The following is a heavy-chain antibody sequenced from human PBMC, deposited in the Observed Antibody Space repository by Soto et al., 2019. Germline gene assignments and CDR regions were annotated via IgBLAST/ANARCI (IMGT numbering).Heavy chain of an antibody. D-gene: IGHD2-2*01. CDR3: ARAQLVGYYFDS. V-gene: IGHV4-30-4*08. CDR2: IYYSGST. CDR1: GGSITSDNYS. J-gene: IGHJ4*02. Sequence: QVQLQESGPGLVKPSQTLSLTCTVSGGSITSDNYSWTWIRQPPGKGLEWIGYIYYSGSTYYNPSLKSRVTISVDKAKNQLSLRLSSVTAADTAVYYCARAQLVGYYFDSCGQGTLVTVSS.